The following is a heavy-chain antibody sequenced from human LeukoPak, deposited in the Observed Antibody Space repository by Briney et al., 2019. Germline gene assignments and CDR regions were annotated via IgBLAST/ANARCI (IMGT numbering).Heavy chain of an antibody. J-gene: IGHJ5*02. V-gene: IGHV1-18*01. CDR1: GYTFTSYG. CDR2: ISAYNGNT. Sequence: ASVKVSCKASGYTFTSYGISWVRQAPGQGLEWMGWISAYNGNTNYAQKFQGRVTMTTDTSTSTAYMELRSLRSDDTAVYYCARDLESSGWYWFDPWGQGTLVTFSS. D-gene: IGHD6-19*01. CDR3: ARDLESSGWYWFDP.